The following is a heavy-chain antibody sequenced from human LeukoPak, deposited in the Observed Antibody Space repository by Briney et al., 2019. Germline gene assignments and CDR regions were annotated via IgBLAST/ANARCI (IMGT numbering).Heavy chain of an antibody. V-gene: IGHV3-74*01. CDR2: INTDGSST. D-gene: IGHD3-3*01. CDR3: ARLAFPRVRSPTRDY. J-gene: IGHJ4*02. CDR1: GFTFSSYW. Sequence: HPGGSLRLSCAASGFTFSSYWMHWVRQAPGKGLVWVSRINTDGSSTSYADSVKGRFTISRDNAKNTLYLQMNSLRAEDTAVYYCARLAFPRVRSPTRDYWGQGTLVTVSS.